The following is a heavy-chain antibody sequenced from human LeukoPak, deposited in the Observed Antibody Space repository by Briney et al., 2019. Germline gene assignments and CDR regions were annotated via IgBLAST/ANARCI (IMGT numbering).Heavy chain of an antibody. CDR2: IYYSGST. V-gene: IGHV4-61*01. CDR3: ARGRFRTNGVGNV. J-gene: IGHJ6*02. CDR1: GGSVSSGNYY. D-gene: IGHD2-8*01. Sequence: PSETQSLTCTVSGGSVSSGNYYWSWIRQPPGKGLDWIGYIYYSGSTNYNPSLKSRVTISVDTSKNQFSLRLSSVTAADTAVYYCARGRFRTNGVGNVWGQGTTVTVSS.